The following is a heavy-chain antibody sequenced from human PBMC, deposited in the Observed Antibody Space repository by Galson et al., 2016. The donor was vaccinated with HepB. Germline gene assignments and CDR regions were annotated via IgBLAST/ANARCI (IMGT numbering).Heavy chain of an antibody. CDR2: INPSGGRT. J-gene: IGHJ4*02. Sequence: SVKVSCKASGYALVSYYLHWVRQAPGQGLEWMGMINPSGGRTTYGQNFQGRVTMTSDLSTSTAYMELSNLRSDDTAIYYCARAKGAHPYLDYWGQGALVTVSS. D-gene: IGHD3-16*01. V-gene: IGHV1-46*01. CDR3: ARAKGAHPYLDY. CDR1: GYALVSYY.